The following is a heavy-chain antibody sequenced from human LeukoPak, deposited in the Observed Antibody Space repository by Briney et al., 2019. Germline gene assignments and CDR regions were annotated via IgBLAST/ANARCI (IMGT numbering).Heavy chain of an antibody. Sequence: SETLSLTCTVSGGSISSYYWSWIRQPPGKGLEWIGCIYYSGSTNYNPSLKSRVTISVDTSKNQFSLKLSSVTAADTAVYYCARGYGSGSYYGYWGQGTLVTVSS. CDR2: IYYSGST. D-gene: IGHD3-10*01. J-gene: IGHJ4*02. V-gene: IGHV4-59*01. CDR1: GGSISSYY. CDR3: ARGYGSGSYYGY.